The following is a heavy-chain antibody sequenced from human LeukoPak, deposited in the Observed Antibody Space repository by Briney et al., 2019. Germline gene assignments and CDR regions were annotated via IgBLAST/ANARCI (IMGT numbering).Heavy chain of an antibody. Sequence: PSQTLSLTCTVSGGSISSGGYYWSWIRQHPGKGLGWIVYIYYSGSTYYNPSLKSRVTISVDTSKNQFSLKLSSVTAADTAVYYCARGESEYYGSGRRLAFFDYWGQGTLVTVSS. J-gene: IGHJ4*02. CDR1: GGSISSGGYY. D-gene: IGHD3-10*01. CDR3: ARGESEYYGSGRRLAFFDY. V-gene: IGHV4-31*03. CDR2: IYYSGST.